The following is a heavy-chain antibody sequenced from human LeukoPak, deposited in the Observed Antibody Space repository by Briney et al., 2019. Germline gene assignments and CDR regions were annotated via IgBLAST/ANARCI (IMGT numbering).Heavy chain of an antibody. CDR2: ISAYNGNT. D-gene: IGHD2-21*02. V-gene: IGHV1-18*01. Sequence: ASVKVSCKASGYTFTSYGISWVRQAPGQGLEWMGWISAYNGNTNYAQKLQGRVTMTTDTSTSTAYMELRSLRSDDTAVYYCAYCGGDCYSRWFDPWAREPWSPSPQ. J-gene: IGHJ5*02. CDR3: AYCGGDCYSRWFDP. CDR1: GYTFTSYG.